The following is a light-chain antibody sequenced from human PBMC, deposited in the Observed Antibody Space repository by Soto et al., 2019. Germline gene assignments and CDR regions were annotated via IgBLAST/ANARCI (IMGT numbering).Light chain of an antibody. J-gene: IGKJ1*01. V-gene: IGKV1-5*01. CDR2: DAS. Sequence: DMQMTQYPSTLSASVGDRVNITCRASQSISSWLAWYQQKAGKAPKLLIYDASTLESGVPSRFSGSGSGTEFTLTISSLQPDDFATYYCQQYNSYSGTFGQGTKVDIK. CDR1: QSISSW. CDR3: QQYNSYSGT.